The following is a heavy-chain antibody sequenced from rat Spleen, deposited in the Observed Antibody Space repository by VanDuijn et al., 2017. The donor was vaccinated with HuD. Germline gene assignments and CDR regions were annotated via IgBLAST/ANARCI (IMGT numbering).Heavy chain of an antibody. J-gene: IGHJ2*01. CDR2: ISYDGSRT. Sequence: EVQLVESGGGLVQPGRSLKLSCATSGFTFADCYMAWVRQAPTKGLEWVATISYDGSRTYYRDSVKGRFTISRDNAKTTLYLQVDSLRSEDTATYYCTRGGNYDYDHWGQGVMVTVSS. D-gene: IGHD1-10*01. V-gene: IGHV5-7*01. CDR1: GFTFADCY. CDR3: TRGGNYDYDH.